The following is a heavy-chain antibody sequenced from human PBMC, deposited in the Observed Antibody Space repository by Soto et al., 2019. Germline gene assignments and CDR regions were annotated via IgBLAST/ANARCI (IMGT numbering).Heavy chain of an antibody. V-gene: IGHV1-69*02. D-gene: IGHD3-10*01. J-gene: IGHJ5*02. CDR2: TTPIFGIA. Sequence: QVRRVQSGAGWKKPGPSGKFPCKASGAPLTTYPTSWLRQPPGQGLEGMGRTTPIFGIANYAQKFQGRVTITADKSTSTAYMGLSSLRSEDTAVYYCARDYYGSGTFDPWGQGTLVTVSS. CDR3: ARDYYGSGTFDP. CDR1: GAPLTTYP.